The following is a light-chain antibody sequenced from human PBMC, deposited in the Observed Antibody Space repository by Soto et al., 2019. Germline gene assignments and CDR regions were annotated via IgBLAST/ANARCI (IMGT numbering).Light chain of an antibody. CDR2: DTS. CDR1: TGAVTSGHY. V-gene: IGLV7-46*01. Sequence: QAVATQEPSLTVSPGGTVTLTCGSSTGAVTSGHYPYWFQQKPGQAPRTLIYDTSNKHSWTPARFSGSLLGGKAALTLSGAQPEDEADYYCLLSYSGALYVFGTGTKLTVL. J-gene: IGLJ1*01. CDR3: LLSYSGALYV.